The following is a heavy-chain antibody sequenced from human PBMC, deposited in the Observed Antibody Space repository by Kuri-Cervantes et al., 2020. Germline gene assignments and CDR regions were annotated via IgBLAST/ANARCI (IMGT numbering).Heavy chain of an antibody. J-gene: IGHJ6*02. CDR1: GYTFTSYD. CDR3: ARGWNHTTTYYYYYGMDV. Sequence: ASVKVSCKASGYTFTSYDINWVRQATGQGLEWVGWMNPNSANTGYAQKFQGRVTMTRNTSISTAYMELSSLRSEDTAVYYCARGWNHTTTYYYYYGMDVWGQGTTVTVSS. D-gene: IGHD1-14*01. V-gene: IGHV1-8*01. CDR2: MNPNSANT.